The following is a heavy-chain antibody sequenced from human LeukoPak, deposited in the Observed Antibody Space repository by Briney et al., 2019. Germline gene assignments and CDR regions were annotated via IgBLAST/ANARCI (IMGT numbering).Heavy chain of an antibody. V-gene: IGHV3-13*01. Sequence: PGGSLSLSCAASGFTLRSYDMHWVRQVTGKGLEWVSAVGISGDTYYAGSVKGRFTISRENAKNSLYLQMNSLTAGDTAVYYCARGGIQVSGIDEIDYWGQGTLVTVSS. J-gene: IGHJ4*02. CDR1: GFTLRSYD. CDR2: VGISGDT. D-gene: IGHD6-19*01. CDR3: ARGGIQVSGIDEIDY.